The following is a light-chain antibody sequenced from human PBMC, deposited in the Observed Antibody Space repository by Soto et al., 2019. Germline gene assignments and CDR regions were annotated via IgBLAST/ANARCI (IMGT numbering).Light chain of an antibody. J-gene: IGKJ1*01. CDR1: QSVSSN. CDR3: LQDINYPWT. Sequence: EIVMTQSPATLSVSPGERGTLSCRASQSVSSNLAWYQQKPGQAPRLLIYAASTRATGIPARFSGSGSGTDFTLAISSLQPEDSATYYCLQDINYPWTFGQGTKVDIK. CDR2: AAS. V-gene: IGKV3D-15*01.